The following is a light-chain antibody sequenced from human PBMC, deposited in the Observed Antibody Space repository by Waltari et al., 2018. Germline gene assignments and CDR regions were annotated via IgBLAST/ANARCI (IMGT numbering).Light chain of an antibody. CDR1: GSDVGGYDY. CDR3: SSYTSSRAIFV. CDR2: DVN. V-gene: IGLV2-14*01. Sequence: QSALTQPASVSGSPGQSITIPCTGTGSDVGGYDYVPRYQRHPGKVPKVMIYDVNKRPSGVSDRFSGSKSGYTASLTISGLQAQDEADYYCSSYTSSRAIFVFGIGTKVTVL. J-gene: IGLJ1*01.